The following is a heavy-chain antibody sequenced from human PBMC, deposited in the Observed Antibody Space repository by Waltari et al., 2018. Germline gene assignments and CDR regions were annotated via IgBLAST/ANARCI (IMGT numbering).Heavy chain of an antibody. CDR3: ARGKFYSGSYYDPFNY. CDR2: IIPIFGTA. V-gene: IGHV1-69*01. D-gene: IGHD1-26*01. Sequence: QVQLVQSGAEVKKPGSSVQVSCKASGDTFSSYAISWVRQAPGQGLEWMGGIIPIFGTANYAQKFQGRVTITADESTSTAYMELSSLRSEDTAVYYCARGKFYSGSYYDPFNYWGQGTLVTVSS. CDR1: GDTFSSYA. J-gene: IGHJ4*02.